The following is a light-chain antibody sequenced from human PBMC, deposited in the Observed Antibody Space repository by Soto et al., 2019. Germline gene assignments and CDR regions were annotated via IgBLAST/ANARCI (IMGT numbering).Light chain of an antibody. V-gene: IGKV1-17*01. Sequence: IQMTQSPSSLSASVGDRVTISCRASQGIGNALGWYQQKPGEAPKLLIYAASTLQSGVPPRFSGSGSGTEFTLTISSLQPDDFATYYCQQYNTYSPTFGQGTKVDIK. CDR3: QQYNTYSPT. J-gene: IGKJ1*01. CDR2: AAS. CDR1: QGIGNA.